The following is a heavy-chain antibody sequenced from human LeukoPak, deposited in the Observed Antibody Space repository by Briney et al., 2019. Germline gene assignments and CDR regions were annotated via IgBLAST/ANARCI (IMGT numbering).Heavy chain of an antibody. Sequence: GGSLRLSCAASGFTLSSYAMSWVRQGPGKGLEWVSAISVSGNTYHADSVKGRVTISRDSYKNTLYLQMNCLRAEDAAVYYCAKAPVTTCSGAYCYPFDYWGQGTLVTVSS. CDR3: AKAPVTTCSGAYCYPFDY. CDR2: ISVSGNT. V-gene: IGHV3-23*01. D-gene: IGHD2-15*01. CDR1: GFTLSSYA. J-gene: IGHJ4*02.